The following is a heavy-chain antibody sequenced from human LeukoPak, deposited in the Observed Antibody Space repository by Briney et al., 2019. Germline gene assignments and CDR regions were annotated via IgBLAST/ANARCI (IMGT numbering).Heavy chain of an antibody. J-gene: IGHJ4*02. V-gene: IGHV3-33*08. CDR1: GSTFSSDS. CDR3: ARDPIAAVRFDY. Sequence: PGGSLRLSCAASGSTFSSDSMNWVRQAPGKGLEWVAVIWYDGSNKYYADSVKGRFTISRDNSKNTLYLQMNGLRAEDTAVYYCARDPIAAVRFDYWGQGTLVTVSS. CDR2: IWYDGSNK. D-gene: IGHD6-13*01.